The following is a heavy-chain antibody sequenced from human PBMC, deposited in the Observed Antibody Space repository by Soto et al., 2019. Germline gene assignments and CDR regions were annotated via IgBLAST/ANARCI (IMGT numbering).Heavy chain of an antibody. Sequence: EVQLVESGGGLIQPGGSLRLSCAASGFSFSSHSMNWVRQAPGKGLEWDSYISSTSFSIYYADSVKGRFNISRDNAKNSLYLQMNSLRAEDTAVYYCARDQRYGDRDNYYWVDVWGKGKTVTVSS. D-gene: IGHD2-21*02. CDR1: GFSFSSHS. CDR2: ISSTSFSI. V-gene: IGHV3-48*01. J-gene: IGHJ6*04. CDR3: ARDQRYGDRDNYYWVDV.